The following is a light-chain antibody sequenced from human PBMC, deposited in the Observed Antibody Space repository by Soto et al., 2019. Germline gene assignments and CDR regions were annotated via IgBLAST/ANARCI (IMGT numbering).Light chain of an antibody. V-gene: IGLV2-23*02. CDR2: EVS. J-gene: IGLJ1*01. CDR3: CSYAGNKIHYV. CDR1: SSDVGNFNL. Sequence: QSVLTQPASVSGSPGQSIPIACAGTSSDVGNFNLVSWYQHHPGKAPKLMIFEVSKRPSGVSNRYSGSKSGNTASLTISGLQAEDEADYYCCSYAGNKIHYVFGTGTKVTVL.